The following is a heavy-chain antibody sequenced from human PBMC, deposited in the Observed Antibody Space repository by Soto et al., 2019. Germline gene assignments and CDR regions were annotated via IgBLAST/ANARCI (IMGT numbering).Heavy chain of an antibody. Sequence: SETLSLTCTVSGGSIKSDYYWAWVRQPPGGGLEWMGYKYYSGATDSDPSLEARVSLSVDTSKNQFFLNLTSVTVADTAVYFCARGRPNYFYYGLDVWGPGIPVTVSS. J-gene: IGHJ6*02. CDR2: KYYSGAT. CDR3: ARGRPNYFYYGLDV. CDR1: GGSIKSDYY. V-gene: IGHV4-30-4*01.